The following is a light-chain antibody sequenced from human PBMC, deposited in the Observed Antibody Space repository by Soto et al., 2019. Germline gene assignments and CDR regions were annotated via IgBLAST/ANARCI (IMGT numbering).Light chain of an antibody. V-gene: IGKV1-27*01. J-gene: IGKJ1*01. CDR2: AAS. Sequence: DIRMTQSPPSLSASVGDKITITCRASQGINNYLAWYQQKPGEVPKLLIYAASTLQSGVSSRFGGSGSGTVFTLTINSLQPEDVGSYYCQKYNSVPRTFGQGTKVEIK. CDR3: QKYNSVPRT. CDR1: QGINNY.